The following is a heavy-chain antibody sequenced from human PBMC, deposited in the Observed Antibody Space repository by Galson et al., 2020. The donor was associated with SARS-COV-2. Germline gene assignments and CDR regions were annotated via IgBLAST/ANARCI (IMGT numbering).Heavy chain of an antibody. CDR3: ARDRYDYWYFDL. V-gene: IGHV3-21*01. D-gene: IGHD5-12*01. CDR2: ISSSSSYI. Sequence: GESLKISCAASGFTFSSYSLNWVRPAPGKGLELVSSISSSSSYIYYADSVKGRFTISRDNAKNSLYLQMNSLRAEDTAVYYCARDRYDYWYFDLWGRGTLVTVSS. J-gene: IGHJ2*01. CDR1: GFTFSSYS.